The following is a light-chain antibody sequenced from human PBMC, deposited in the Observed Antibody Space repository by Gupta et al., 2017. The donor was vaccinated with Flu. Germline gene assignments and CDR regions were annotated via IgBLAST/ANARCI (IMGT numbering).Light chain of an antibody. CDR3: QQYGSSPRT. CDR1: QSVSSTY. Sequence: EIVLTQSPGTLSLSPGERATLSCRASQSVSSTYLCWYQQKSGQAPRLLIYGASSRATGLPDMCSGSGSGTDFTITISILEPEYFAVYYCQQYGSSPRTFGQGTKVEIK. CDR2: GAS. J-gene: IGKJ1*01. V-gene: IGKV3-20*01.